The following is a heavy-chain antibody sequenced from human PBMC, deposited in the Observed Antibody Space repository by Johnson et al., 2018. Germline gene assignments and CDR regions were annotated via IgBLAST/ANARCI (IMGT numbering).Heavy chain of an antibody. Sequence: VQLVESGGGVVQPGRSLRLSCAASGFTFSSYGMHWVRQAPGQGLEWAAVMSFGESNKYYADSVKGRFTISRDNSMDTLYLQMNSLIPEDTAVYFCARDFYDSSGYPRYLQHWGQGTLVTVSS. CDR1: GFTFSSYG. CDR2: MSFGESNK. D-gene: IGHD3-22*01. J-gene: IGHJ1*01. V-gene: IGHV3-30*03. CDR3: ARDFYDSSGYPRYLQH.